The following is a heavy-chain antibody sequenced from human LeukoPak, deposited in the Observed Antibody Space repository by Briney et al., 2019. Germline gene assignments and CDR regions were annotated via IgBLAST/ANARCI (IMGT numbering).Heavy chain of an antibody. V-gene: IGHV1-18*01. CDR1: GYTFANYG. Sequence: GASVKVSCKASGYTFANYGITWARQAPGQGLEWMGWIRSHNGETNYAHKFQGRLTMTRDTSTSTVYMELSSLRSEDTAVYYCARGGSCNSASGGDCSHLLIAWGQGTLVTVSS. J-gene: IGHJ5*02. CDR3: ARGGSCNSASGGDCSHLLIA. D-gene: IGHD2-21*02. CDR2: IRSHNGET.